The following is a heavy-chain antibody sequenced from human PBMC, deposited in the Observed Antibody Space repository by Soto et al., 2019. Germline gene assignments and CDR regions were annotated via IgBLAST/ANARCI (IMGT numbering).Heavy chain of an antibody. D-gene: IGHD3-22*01. CDR2: ISYDGSNK. CDR1: GFTFSSYG. V-gene: IGHV3-30*18. CDR3: AKDLHQALYYYDSSGSQFDP. Sequence: GGSLRLSCSASGFTFSSYGMHWVRQAPGKGLEWVAVISYDGSNKYYADSVKGRFTISRDNSKNTLYLQMNSLRAEDTAVYYCAKDLHQALYYYDSSGSQFDPWGQGTLVTVSS. J-gene: IGHJ5*02.